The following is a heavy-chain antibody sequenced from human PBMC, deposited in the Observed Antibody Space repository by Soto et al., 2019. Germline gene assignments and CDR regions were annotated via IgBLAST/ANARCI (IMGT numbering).Heavy chain of an antibody. D-gene: IGHD6-6*01. CDR2: ISGSGGST. J-gene: IGHJ5*02. CDR3: AKDRYSSSPSGGFDP. Sequence: AGGSLRLSCAASGFTFSSYAMSWVRQAPGKGLEWVSAISGSGGSTYYADSVKGRFTISRDNSKNTLYLQMNSLRAEDTAVYYCAKDRYSSSPSGGFDPWGQGTLVTVSS. V-gene: IGHV3-23*01. CDR1: GFTFSSYA.